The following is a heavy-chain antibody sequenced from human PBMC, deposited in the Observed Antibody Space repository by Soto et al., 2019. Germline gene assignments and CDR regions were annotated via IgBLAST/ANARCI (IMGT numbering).Heavy chain of an antibody. J-gene: IGHJ4*02. Sequence: EVQLAESGGGMVQPGGSLRLSCVASGFTLSSYDMHWVSQAPGKGLEYVSSISSNGGTTYYGNYVKGRVTISRDNSKNTLYLQMGSLRAEDMAVYYCVRRVSGNYDYWGQGTLVTVSS. V-gene: IGHV3-64*01. CDR2: ISSNGGTT. CDR3: VRRVSGNYDY. D-gene: IGHD1-7*01. CDR1: GFTLSSYD.